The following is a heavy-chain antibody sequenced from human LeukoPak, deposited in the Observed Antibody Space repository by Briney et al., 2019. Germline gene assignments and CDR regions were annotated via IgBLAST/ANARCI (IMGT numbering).Heavy chain of an antibody. V-gene: IGHV4-34*01. CDR3: ARDSYYGMDV. Sequence: SETLSLTCAVYGGSFSGYYRSWIRQPPGKGLEWIGEINHSGSTNYNPSLKSRVTISVDTSKNQFSLKLSSVTAADTAVYYCARDSYYGMDVWGQGTTVTVSS. J-gene: IGHJ6*02. CDR2: INHSGST. CDR1: GGSFSGYY.